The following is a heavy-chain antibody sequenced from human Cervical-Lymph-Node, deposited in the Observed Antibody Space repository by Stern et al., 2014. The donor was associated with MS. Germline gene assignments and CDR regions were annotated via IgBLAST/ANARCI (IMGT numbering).Heavy chain of an antibody. CDR2: INPXFGTA. CDR1: GGPFSRYA. D-gene: IGHD2-15*01. J-gene: IGHJ6*02. Sequence: QVQLVQSGAEVKKPGSSVRVSCKPSGGPFSRYAISWVRQAPGQGLEWMGGINPXFGTAKYAQKFQGRVTIIADESTTTAYMEMTNLRSEDTAVFYCATRGGSSYASTWYYGLDVWGQGTTVTVS. CDR3: ATRGGSSYASTWYYGLDV. V-gene: IGHV1-69*01.